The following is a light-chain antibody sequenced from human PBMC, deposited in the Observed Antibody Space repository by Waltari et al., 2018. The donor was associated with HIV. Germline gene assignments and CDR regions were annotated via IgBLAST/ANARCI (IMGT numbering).Light chain of an antibody. CDR2: DVT. V-gene: IGLV2-14*03. CDR3: SSYASSSTLVV. Sequence: QSALTQPASVSGSPGQSSTISCTGTSSDVGAYNFVSWYQQHPGKAPQLMIYDVTSRPSGVSDRFSGSKSGNTASLTISGLQAEDEADYYCSSYASSSTLVVFGGGTKLTVL. CDR1: SSDVGAYNF. J-gene: IGLJ2*01.